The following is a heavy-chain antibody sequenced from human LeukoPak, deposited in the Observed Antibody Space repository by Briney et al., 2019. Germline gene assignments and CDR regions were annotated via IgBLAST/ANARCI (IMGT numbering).Heavy chain of an antibody. D-gene: IGHD6-19*01. CDR3: AREGENGWSEAFDY. J-gene: IGHJ4*02. CDR1: EFTLSSYA. CDR2: ISGSSRCI. Sequence: GGSLRLSCAASEFTLSSYAMSWVRQAPGKGLEWVSSISGSSRCIYYGDSVKGRFTISRDNAKNSLFLQMNSLRAEDTAVYYCAREGENGWSEAFDYWGQGTLVTVSS. V-gene: IGHV3-21*01.